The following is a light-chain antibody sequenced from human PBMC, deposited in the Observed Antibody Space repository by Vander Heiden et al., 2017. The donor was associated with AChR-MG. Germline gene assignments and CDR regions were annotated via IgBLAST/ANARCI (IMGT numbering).Light chain of an antibody. CDR1: SSDVGSYNL. CDR2: ELS. CDR3: CSYAGSSTFVV. Sequence: QSALTQPASVSGSPGQSITISCPGTSSDVGSYNLVSWYQQHPGKAPKLMIYELSKRPSGVSNRFSGSKSGNTASLTISGLQAEDEADYYCCSYAGSSTFVVFGGGTKLTVL. J-gene: IGLJ2*01. V-gene: IGLV2-23*02.